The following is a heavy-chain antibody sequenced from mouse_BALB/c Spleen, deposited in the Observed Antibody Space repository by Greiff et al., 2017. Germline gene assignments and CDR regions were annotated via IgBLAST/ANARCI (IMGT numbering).Heavy chain of an antibody. V-gene: IGHV5-17*02. D-gene: IGHD2-4*01. J-gene: IGHJ3*01. CDR3: AREDDYDEGFAY. CDR2: ISSGSSTI. Sequence: EVQGVESGGGLVQPGGSRKLSCAASGFTFSSFGMHWVRQAPEKGLEWVAYISSGSSTIYYADTVKGRFTISRDNPKNTLFLQMTSLRSEDTAMYYCAREDDYDEGFAYWGQGTLGTVSA. CDR1: GFTFSSFG.